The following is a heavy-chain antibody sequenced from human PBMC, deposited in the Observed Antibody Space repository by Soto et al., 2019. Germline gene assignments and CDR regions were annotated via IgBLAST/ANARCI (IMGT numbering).Heavy chain of an antibody. Sequence: SETLSLTCAVYGGSFSGYYWSWIRQPPGKGLEWIGEINHSGSTNYNPSLKSRVTISVDTSKNQFSLKLSSVTAADTAVYYCARGREDIVVVPAAKEDGYYYYYGMDVWGQGTTVTVSS. J-gene: IGHJ6*02. CDR1: GGSFSGYY. V-gene: IGHV4-34*01. CDR3: ARGREDIVVVPAAKEDGYYYYYGMDV. CDR2: INHSGST. D-gene: IGHD2-2*01.